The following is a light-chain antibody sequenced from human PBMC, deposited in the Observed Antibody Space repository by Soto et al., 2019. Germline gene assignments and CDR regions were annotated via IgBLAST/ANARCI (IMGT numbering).Light chain of an antibody. Sequence: EIVMTQSPATLSVSPGERATLSCRASQSISSNLAWYQQKPGQAPRLLIYGASTRATGIPARFSGSGSGTEFTLTISSLQSEDFAVYYCQQYKNWLTWTFGQGTK. V-gene: IGKV3-15*01. CDR3: QQYKNWLTWT. CDR1: QSISSN. J-gene: IGKJ1*01. CDR2: GAS.